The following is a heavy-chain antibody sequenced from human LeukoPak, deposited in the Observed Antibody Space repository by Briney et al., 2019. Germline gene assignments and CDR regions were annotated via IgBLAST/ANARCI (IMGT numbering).Heavy chain of an antibody. J-gene: IGHJ4*02. Sequence: SETLSLTCTVSGGSISSSSYYWGWIRQPPGKGLEWIGSIYYSGSTYYNPSLKSRVTISVDTSKNQFSLKLSSVTAADTAVYYCAGGAPNVGYFDYWGQGTLVTVSS. D-gene: IGHD3-10*02. CDR2: IYYSGST. V-gene: IGHV4-39*01. CDR1: GGSISSSSYY. CDR3: AGGAPNVGYFDY.